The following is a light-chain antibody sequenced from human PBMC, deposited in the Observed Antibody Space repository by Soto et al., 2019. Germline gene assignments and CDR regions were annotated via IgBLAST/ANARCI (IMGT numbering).Light chain of an antibody. CDR1: QSISSY. CDR3: HPRSPCPFT. CDR2: DAS. V-gene: IGKV3-11*01. J-gene: IGKJ3*01. Sequence: EIVLTQSPATLSLSPGERATLSCRASQSISSYLAWYQQKPDQAPRLLIYDASNRATGIPARFSGSGSGTDFPLPISSLDPKDFEVYYCHPRSPCPFTSAPGTKVDIK.